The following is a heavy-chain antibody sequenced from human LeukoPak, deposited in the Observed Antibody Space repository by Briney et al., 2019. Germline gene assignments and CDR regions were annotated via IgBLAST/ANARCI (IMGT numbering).Heavy chain of an antibody. CDR1: GYTFTGYY. Sequence: ASVRVSCKASGYTFTGYYIHWVRQAPGQGLEWMGWVNPNSGGTTYAQKFQGRVTMTRDTSISTANMELSRLRSDDTAVFYCARDVAPTTILGVVTKPTAAFDIWGQGTLVTVSS. J-gene: IGHJ3*02. V-gene: IGHV1-2*02. CDR3: ARDVAPTTILGVVTKPTAAFDI. CDR2: VNPNSGGT. D-gene: IGHD3-3*01.